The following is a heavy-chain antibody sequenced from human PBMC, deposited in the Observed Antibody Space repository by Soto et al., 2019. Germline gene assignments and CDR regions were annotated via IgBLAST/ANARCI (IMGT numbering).Heavy chain of an antibody. CDR1: GVPVSGNY. CDR2: IFSADNT. V-gene: IGHV3-53*01. CDR3: AITGAGYYIV. D-gene: IGHD3-3*01. J-gene: IGHJ4*02. Sequence: GGSLSLSCAASGVPVSGNYLSWVRQAPGKGLEWVSVIFSADNTHYADSVKGRFTISRDNSKNTVFLQMNSLRAEDTAVYHCAITGAGYYIVWGQGTPVTVSS.